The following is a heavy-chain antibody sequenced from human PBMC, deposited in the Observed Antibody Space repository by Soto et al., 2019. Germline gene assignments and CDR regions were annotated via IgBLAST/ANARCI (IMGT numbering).Heavy chain of an antibody. CDR3: ARGVSNSGAYYTGPSAYEL. D-gene: IGHD3-10*01. V-gene: IGHV1-69*06. Sequence: QVQLVQSGAVVKKPGSSVEVSCKASGGTFNGYGISWVRQAPGQGLEWMGGTVPVFDTSKSAPRFQGRVTITADKSTRTAYMEMSSVRSEDTAIYFCARGVSNSGAYYTGPSAYELWGQGTLVIVSS. J-gene: IGHJ3*01. CDR1: GGTFNGYG. CDR2: TVPVFDTS.